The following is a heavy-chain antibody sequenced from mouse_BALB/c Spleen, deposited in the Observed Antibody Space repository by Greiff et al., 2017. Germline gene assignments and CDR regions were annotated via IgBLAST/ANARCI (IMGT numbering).Heavy chain of an antibody. Sequence: EVQVVESGGGLVQPGGSRKLSCAASGFTFSSFGMHWVRQAPEKGLEWVAYISSGSSTIYYADTVKGRFTISRDNPKNTLFLQMTSLRSEDTAMYYCARSGLGRDYAMDYWGQGTSVTVSS. D-gene: IGHD4-1*01. V-gene: IGHV5-17*02. CDR1: GFTFSSFG. CDR2: ISSGSSTI. J-gene: IGHJ4*01. CDR3: ARSGLGRDYAMDY.